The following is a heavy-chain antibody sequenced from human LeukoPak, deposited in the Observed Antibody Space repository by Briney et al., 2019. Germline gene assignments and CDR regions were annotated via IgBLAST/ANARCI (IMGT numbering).Heavy chain of an antibody. V-gene: IGHV3-53*01. CDR1: GFTVSSNY. CDR3: ARDVIVGASNN. J-gene: IGHJ4*02. D-gene: IGHD1-26*01. CDR2: MYSDGKT. Sequence: GGSLRLFCAASGFTVSSNYMSWVRQAPGKGLEWVSVMYSDGKTYYADSVKGRFTISRDISKNTLDLQMNSLRPEDTAVYYCARDVIVGASNNWGQGTLVTVSS.